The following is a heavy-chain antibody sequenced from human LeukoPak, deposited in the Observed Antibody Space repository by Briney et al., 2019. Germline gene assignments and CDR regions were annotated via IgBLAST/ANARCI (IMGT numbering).Heavy chain of an antibody. CDR1: GFSFSSYG. CDR2: IRFDGSEK. D-gene: IGHD1-14*01. Sequence: PGGSLRLSCVASGFSFSSYGMHWVRRAPGKGLEWMTFIRFDGSEKYYADSVKGRFTISRDYSKNTLFLQMSSLRPEDTAVYYCVKDNPLDYWGREPWSSSPQ. CDR3: VKDNPLDY. V-gene: IGHV3-30*02. J-gene: IGHJ4*02.